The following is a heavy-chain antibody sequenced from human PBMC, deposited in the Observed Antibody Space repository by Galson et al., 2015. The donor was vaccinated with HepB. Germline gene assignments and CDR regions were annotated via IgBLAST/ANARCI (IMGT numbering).Heavy chain of an antibody. J-gene: IGHJ4*02. D-gene: IGHD6-19*01. V-gene: IGHV1-3*01. CDR3: ARSEEFSHRRGWYDY. CDR1: GYTFTSYA. Sequence: SVKVSCKASGYTFTSYAMHWVRQAPGQRLEWMGWINAGNGNTKYSQKFQGRVTITRDTSASTAYMELSSLRSEDTAVYYCARSEEFSHRRGWYDYWGQGTLVTVSS. CDR2: INAGNGNT.